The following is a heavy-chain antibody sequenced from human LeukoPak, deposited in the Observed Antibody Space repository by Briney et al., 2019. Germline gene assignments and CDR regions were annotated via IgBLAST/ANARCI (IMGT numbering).Heavy chain of an antibody. D-gene: IGHD3-3*01. V-gene: IGHV1-18*01. Sequence: ASVKVSCKASGYTFTSYGISWVRQAPGQGLEWMGWISAYNGNTNCAQKLQGRVTMTTDTSTSTAYMELRSLRSDDTAVYYCARIFDFWSGKDAFDIWGQGTMVTVSS. J-gene: IGHJ3*02. CDR2: ISAYNGNT. CDR3: ARIFDFWSGKDAFDI. CDR1: GYTFTSYG.